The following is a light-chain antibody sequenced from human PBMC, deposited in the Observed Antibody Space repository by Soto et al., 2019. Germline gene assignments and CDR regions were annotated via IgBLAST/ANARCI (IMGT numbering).Light chain of an antibody. CDR1: SSDVGSYNY. J-gene: IGLJ1*01. CDR3: CSYAGSSTYV. Sequence: QSVLTQPPSASGSPGQSVTISCTGTSSDVGSYNYVSWYQHHPGKAPKLMIYEATERPSGVSNRFSGSKSANTASLTISGPQAEDEADYYCCSYAGSSTYVFGTGTKVTVL. CDR2: EAT. V-gene: IGLV2-23*01.